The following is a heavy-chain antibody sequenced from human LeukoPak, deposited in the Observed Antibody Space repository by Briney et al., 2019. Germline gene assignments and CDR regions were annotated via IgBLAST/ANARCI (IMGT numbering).Heavy chain of an antibody. J-gene: IGHJ4*02. CDR3: ARDSGDYGDYFDY. D-gene: IGHD4-17*01. V-gene: IGHV4-30-2*01. Sequence: SETPSLTCAVSGGSISSGGYSWSWIRQPPGKGLEWIGYIYHSGSTYYNPSLKSRVTISVDRSKNQFSLKLSSVTAADTAVYYCARDSGDYGDYFDYWGQGTLVTVSS. CDR1: GGSISSGGYS. CDR2: IYHSGST.